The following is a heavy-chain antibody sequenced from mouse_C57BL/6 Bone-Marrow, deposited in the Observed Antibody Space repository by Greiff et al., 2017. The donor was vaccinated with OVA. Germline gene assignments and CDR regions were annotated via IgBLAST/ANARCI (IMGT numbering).Heavy chain of an antibody. CDR1: GFTFTDYY. CDR2: ISNGGGST. CDR3: ARHHPYAMDY. J-gene: IGHJ4*01. Sequence: EVQLVESGGGLVQPGGSLKLSCAASGFTFTDYYMYWVRQTPEKRLEWVAFISNGGGSTYYPDTVKGRFTISKDNAKNTLYLQMSRLKSEGTAMYYCARHHPYAMDYWGQGTSVTVSS. V-gene: IGHV5-12*01.